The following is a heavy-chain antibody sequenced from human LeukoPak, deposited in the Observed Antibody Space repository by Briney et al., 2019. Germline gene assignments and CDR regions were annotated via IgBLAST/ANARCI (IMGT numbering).Heavy chain of an antibody. CDR2: ISYDGSNK. V-gene: IGHV3-30-3*01. D-gene: IGHD4-11*01. J-gene: IGHJ4*02. Sequence: GRSLRLSCAASGFTFSSYAMHWVRQAPGKGLEWVAVISYDGSNKYYADSVKGRFTISRDNSKNTLYLQMNSLRAEDTAVYYCARITVTSGDYWGQGTLVTVSS. CDR3: ARITVTSGDY. CDR1: GFTFSSYA.